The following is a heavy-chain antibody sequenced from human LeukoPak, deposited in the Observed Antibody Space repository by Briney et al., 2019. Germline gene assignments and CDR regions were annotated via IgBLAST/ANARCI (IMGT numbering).Heavy chain of an antibody. CDR3: ARDSGTTGEVKFDP. CDR1: GGSISSYY. D-gene: IGHD3-10*01. CDR2: IYTSGSI. J-gene: IGHJ5*02. V-gene: IGHV4-4*07. Sequence: SEALSLTCTVSGGSISSYYWSWIRQPAGKGLEWIGRIYTSGSITYNPSLKSRVSMSVDTSKNQFSLKLSSVTAADTAVYYCARDSGTTGEVKFDPWGQGTLVTVSS.